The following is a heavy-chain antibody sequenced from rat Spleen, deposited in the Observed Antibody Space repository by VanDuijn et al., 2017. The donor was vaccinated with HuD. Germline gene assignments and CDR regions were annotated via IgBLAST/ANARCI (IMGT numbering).Heavy chain of an antibody. Sequence: EVQLVESGGGLVQPGRSMKLSCAASGLSFSNYGMAWVRQAPTKGLEWVATLSYDGHTTYYRDSVKGRFTISRDNAKSTLYLQMDSLRSEDTATYYCTTPYYYDGSYYYGYFDYWGQGTLVTVSS. D-gene: IGHD1-12*02. J-gene: IGHJ3*01. CDR3: TTPYYYDGSYYYGYFDY. V-gene: IGHV5-29*01. CDR1: GLSFSNYG. CDR2: LSYDGHTT.